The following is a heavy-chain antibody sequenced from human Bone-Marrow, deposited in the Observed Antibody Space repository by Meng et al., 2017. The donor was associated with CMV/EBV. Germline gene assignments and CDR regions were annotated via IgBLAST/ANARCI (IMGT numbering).Heavy chain of an antibody. CDR2: IWYDGSNK. CDR1: GFTFSSYG. J-gene: IGHJ3*02. CDR3: ARDVGALWSGYSDAFDI. Sequence: GESLKISCAASGFTFSSYGMHWVRQAPGKGLEWVAVIWYDGSNKYYADSVKGRFTISRDNSKNTLYLQMNSLRAEDTAVYYCARDVGALWSGYSDAFDIWGQGTMVTVPS. V-gene: IGHV3-30*19. D-gene: IGHD3-3*01.